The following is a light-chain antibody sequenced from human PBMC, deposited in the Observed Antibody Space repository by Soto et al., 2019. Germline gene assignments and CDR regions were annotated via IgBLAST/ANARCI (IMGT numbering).Light chain of an antibody. CDR3: PQRRNWIT. Sequence: EIVLTHSPATLSLSPGQRATLSCRASQSIGNYLAWYQQKTGQAPRLLMYDASSRATGIPARFSGSGSGTDFTLTISSLEPEDFAVYHCPQRRNWITFGGGNKVEIK. V-gene: IGKV3-11*01. CDR2: DAS. J-gene: IGKJ4*01. CDR1: QSIGNY.